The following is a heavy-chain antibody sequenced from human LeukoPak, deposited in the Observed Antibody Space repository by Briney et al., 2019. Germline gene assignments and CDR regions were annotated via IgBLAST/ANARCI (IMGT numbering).Heavy chain of an antibody. Sequence: GASVKVSCKASGYTFTGYYMHWVRQAPAQGLEWMGWINPNSGGTNYAQKFHGRVTMTRDTSISTAYMELRRLRSDDTAVYYCARGAHYHDSSQGYDYWGQGTLVTVSS. CDR2: INPNSGGT. CDR1: GYTFTGYY. V-gene: IGHV1-2*02. J-gene: IGHJ4*02. D-gene: IGHD3-22*01. CDR3: ARGAHYHDSSQGYDY.